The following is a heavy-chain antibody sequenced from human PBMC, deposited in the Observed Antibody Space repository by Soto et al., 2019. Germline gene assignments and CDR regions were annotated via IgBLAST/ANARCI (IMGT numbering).Heavy chain of an antibody. D-gene: IGHD6-19*01. CDR3: AKDFLRDSSGWYWTVDY. CDR1: GFTFSSYA. J-gene: IGHJ4*02. Sequence: GGSLRLSCAASGFTFSSYAMSWIRQAPGKGLEWVSAISGSGGSTYYADSVKGRFTISRDNSKNTLYLQMNSLRAEDTAVYYCAKDFLRDSSGWYWTVDYWGQGTLVTVSS. CDR2: ISGSGGST. V-gene: IGHV3-23*01.